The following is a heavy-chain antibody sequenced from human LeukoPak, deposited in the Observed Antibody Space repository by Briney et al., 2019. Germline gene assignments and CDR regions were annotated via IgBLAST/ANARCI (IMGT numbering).Heavy chain of an antibody. D-gene: IGHD1-26*01. CDR2: ITSSGSYI. J-gene: IGHJ4*02. Sequence: GGSLRLSCAASGFTFSSYNLNWVRQAPGKGLEWVSSITSSGSYIYYADSVKGRFTISRDNAKNSLYLQMNSLRAEDTAVYYCARDWVLGGVDDYWGQGTLDTVSS. V-gene: IGHV3-21*01. CDR3: ARDWVLGGVDDY. CDR1: GFTFSSYN.